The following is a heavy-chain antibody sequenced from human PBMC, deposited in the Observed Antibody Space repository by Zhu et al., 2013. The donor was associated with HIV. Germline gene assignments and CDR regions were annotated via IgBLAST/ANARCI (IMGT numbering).Heavy chain of an antibody. D-gene: IGHD3-16*01. CDR1: GYTFTSYG. Sequence: QVHLVQSGAEVKNPGASVKVSCKASGYTFTSYGISWVRQAPGQGLEWMGWISAYNGNTNYAQKFQGRVTMTTDTSTSTAYMELRSLRSDDTAVYYCARRLFSKIIGGWFDPWGQGSLVTVSS. CDR2: ISAYNGNT. V-gene: IGHV1-18*01. J-gene: IGHJ5*02. CDR3: ARRLFSKIIGGWFDP.